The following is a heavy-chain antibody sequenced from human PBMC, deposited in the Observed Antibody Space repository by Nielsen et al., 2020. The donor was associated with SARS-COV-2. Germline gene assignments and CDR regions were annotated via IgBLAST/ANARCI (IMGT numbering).Heavy chain of an antibody. Sequence: GGSLRLSCAASGFTFSDHYMSWIRQAPGKGLEWISYISGGSTYTNYADSVEGRFTISRDDAENSLYLQMNSLRAEDTAVYYCARGTSYLKAPGIAARGYAFDIWGQGTMVTVSS. V-gene: IGHV3-11*06. D-gene: IGHD6-6*01. CDR1: GFTFSDHY. CDR2: ISGGSTYT. CDR3: ARGTSYLKAPGIAARGYAFDI. J-gene: IGHJ3*02.